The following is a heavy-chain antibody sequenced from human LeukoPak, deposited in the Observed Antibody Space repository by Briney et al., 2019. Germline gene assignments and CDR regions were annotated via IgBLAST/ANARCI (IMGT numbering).Heavy chain of an antibody. CDR1: GYTFTSYG. V-gene: IGHV1-18*01. CDR3: ARDVSMYYYGSGSYY. J-gene: IGHJ4*02. D-gene: IGHD3-10*01. CDR2: ISAYNGNT. Sequence: GASVKVSXKASGYTFTSYGISWVRQAPGQGLEWMGWISAYNGNTNYAQKLQGRVTMTTDTSTSTAYMELRSLRSDDTAVYYCARDVSMYYYGSGSYYWGQGTLVTVSS.